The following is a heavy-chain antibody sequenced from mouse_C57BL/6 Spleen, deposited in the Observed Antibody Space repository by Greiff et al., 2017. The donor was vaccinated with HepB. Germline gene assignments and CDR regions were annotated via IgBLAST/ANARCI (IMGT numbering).Heavy chain of an antibody. CDR2: ILPGSGST. CDR1: GYTFTGYW. J-gene: IGHJ1*03. V-gene: IGHV1-9*01. D-gene: IGHD2-2*01. CDR3: ARGGDAYDGWYFDV. Sequence: VQLQQSGAELMKPGASVKLSCKATGYTFTGYWIEWVKPRPGHGLEWIGEILPGSGSTNYNETFKGKATFTAETSSNTAYMQLSSLTTEDSASYYCARGGDAYDGWYFDVWGTGTTVTVSS.